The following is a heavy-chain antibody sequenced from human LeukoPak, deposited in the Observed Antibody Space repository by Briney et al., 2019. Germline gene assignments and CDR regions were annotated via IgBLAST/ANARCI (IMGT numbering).Heavy chain of an antibody. CDR3: ARESTMVRGVVATTPPY. CDR2: IYAGGST. CDR1: GFTVNSNY. V-gene: IGHV3-66*01. D-gene: IGHD3-10*01. J-gene: IGHJ4*02. Sequence: GGSLRLSCAVPGFTVNSNYMSWVRQAPGKGLEWVSVIYAGGSTYYADSVKGRFTISRDNSKNTLYLQMNSLRVEDTAVYYCARESTMVRGVVATTPPYWGQGTLVTVSS.